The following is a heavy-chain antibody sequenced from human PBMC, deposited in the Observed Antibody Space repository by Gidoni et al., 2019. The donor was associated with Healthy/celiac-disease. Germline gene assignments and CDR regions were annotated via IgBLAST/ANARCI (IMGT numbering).Heavy chain of an antibody. CDR1: GYSFTSYW. Sequence: EVQLVQSGAEVKKPGESLKISCKGSGYSFTSYWIGWVRQMPGKGLEWMGIIYPGDSGTRYSPSFQGQVTISADKSISTAYLQWSSLKASDTAMYYCASPAYYGDYGTEAFDIWGQGTMVTVSS. V-gene: IGHV5-51*03. CDR2: IYPGDSGT. D-gene: IGHD4-17*01. CDR3: ASPAYYGDYGTEAFDI. J-gene: IGHJ3*02.